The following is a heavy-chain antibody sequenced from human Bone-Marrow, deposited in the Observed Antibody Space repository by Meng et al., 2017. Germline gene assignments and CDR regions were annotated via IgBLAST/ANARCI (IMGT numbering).Heavy chain of an antibody. CDR1: GFTLSSHY. CDR3: ARNMKYSDGPDYYYGMDV. CDR2: INTDGSIT. V-gene: IGHV3-74*01. D-gene: IGHD5-18*01. J-gene: IGHJ6*02. Sequence: GESLKISCAASGFTLSSHYMHWVRQAPGKGLGWVSRINTDGSITRYADSVKGRVTISRDNATSTLYPQMNRLRAEDTAVYYCARNMKYSDGPDYYYGMDVWGQGTTVTVSS.